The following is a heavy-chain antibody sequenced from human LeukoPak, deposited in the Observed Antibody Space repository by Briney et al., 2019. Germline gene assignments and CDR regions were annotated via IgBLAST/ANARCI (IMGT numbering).Heavy chain of an antibody. V-gene: IGHV4-34*01. CDR2: INHSGST. J-gene: IGHJ4*02. CDR1: GGSFSGYY. Sequence: SETLSLTCAVYGGSFSGYYWSWIRQPPGQGLEWIGEINHSGSTNYNPSLKSRVTISVDTSKNQFSLKLSSVTAADTAVYYCASLLYPFLFDYWGQGTLVTVSS. D-gene: IGHD2-21*01. CDR3: ASLLYPFLFDY.